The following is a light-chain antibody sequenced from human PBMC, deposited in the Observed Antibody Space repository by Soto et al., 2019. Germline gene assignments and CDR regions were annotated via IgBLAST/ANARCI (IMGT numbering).Light chain of an antibody. Sequence: QSVLTQAPSVSAAPGEKVTISCSGSNSNIGNNYVSWYQQFPGTAPKLLIFDDNNRPSGIPDRFSGSKSGTSATLGITGLQTGDEADYYCGTWDSSLSAGVFGGGTKLTVL. CDR1: NSNIGNNY. J-gene: IGLJ3*02. V-gene: IGLV1-51*01. CDR3: GTWDSSLSAGV. CDR2: DDN.